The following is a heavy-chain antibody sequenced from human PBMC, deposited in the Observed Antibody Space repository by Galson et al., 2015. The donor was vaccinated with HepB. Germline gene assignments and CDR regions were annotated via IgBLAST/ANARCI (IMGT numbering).Heavy chain of an antibody. CDR3: AKPYYDSSGYYSGGWYFDL. Sequence: SLRLSCAASGFTFSSYGMHWVRQAPGKGLEWVAVISYDGSNKYYADSVKGRFTISRDNSKNTLYLQMNSLRAEDTAVYYCAKPYYDSSGYYSGGWYFDLWGRGTLVTVSS. CDR2: ISYDGSNK. D-gene: IGHD3-22*01. CDR1: GFTFSSYG. V-gene: IGHV3-30*18. J-gene: IGHJ2*01.